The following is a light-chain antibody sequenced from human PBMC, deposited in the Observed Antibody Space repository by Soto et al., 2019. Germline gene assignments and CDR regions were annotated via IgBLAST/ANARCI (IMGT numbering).Light chain of an antibody. CDR3: QQYNTYSHT. V-gene: IGKV1-5*01. J-gene: IGKJ2*01. CDR1: QSVSPW. Sequence: IQLTLTPSTLSASVGDRVTIACRASQSVSPWLAWYQQKPGKAPKLLIYDVSNLQSGVPSRFSGSGSGTEFTLTISGLQPDDFATYYCQQYNTYSHTFGQGTKLEIK. CDR2: DVS.